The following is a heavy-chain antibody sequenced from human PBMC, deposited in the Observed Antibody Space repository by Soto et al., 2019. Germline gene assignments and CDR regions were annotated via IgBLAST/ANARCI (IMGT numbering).Heavy chain of an antibody. Sequence: PSETLSLTCTVSGGSIGAYYWSWIRQPPGKGLEWIGYIYYSGSTNYNPSLKSRVTISVDTSKNQFSLKLSSVTAADTAVYYCARGGYYDSSGPLAFDYWGQGTLVTVSS. CDR3: ARGGYYDSSGPLAFDY. J-gene: IGHJ4*02. V-gene: IGHV4-59*01. D-gene: IGHD3-22*01. CDR2: IYYSGST. CDR1: GGSIGAYY.